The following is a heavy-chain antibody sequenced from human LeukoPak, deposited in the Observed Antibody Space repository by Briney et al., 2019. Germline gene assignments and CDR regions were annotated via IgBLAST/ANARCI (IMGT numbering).Heavy chain of an antibody. CDR3: ARDICSSTSCYARVYYYYYYGMDV. CDR1: GFTFSSYS. D-gene: IGHD2-2*01. CDR2: ISSSSSYI. Sequence: GGSLRLSCAASGFTFSSYSMNWVRQAPGKGLEWVSSISSSSSYIYYADSVKGRFTISRDNAKNSLYLQMNSLRAEDTAVYYCARDICSSTSCYARVYYYYYYGMDVWGQGTTVTASS. J-gene: IGHJ6*02. V-gene: IGHV3-21*01.